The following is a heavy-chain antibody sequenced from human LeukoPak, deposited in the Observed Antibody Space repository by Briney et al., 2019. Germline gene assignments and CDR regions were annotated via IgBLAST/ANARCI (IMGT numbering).Heavy chain of an antibody. CDR2: INPNSGGT. V-gene: IGHV1-2*02. D-gene: IGHD3-10*01. CDR3: ARARVPRNYGSGREGVFDI. J-gene: IGHJ3*02. CDR1: GYTFTGYY. Sequence: ASVKVSCKASGYTFTGYYMHWVRQAPGQGLEWMGWINPNSGGTNYAQKFQGSVTMTRDTSISTAYMELSRLRSDDTAVYYCARARVPRNYGSGREGVFDIWGQGTMVTVSS.